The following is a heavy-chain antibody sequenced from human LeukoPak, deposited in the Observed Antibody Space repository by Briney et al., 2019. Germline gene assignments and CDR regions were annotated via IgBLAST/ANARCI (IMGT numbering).Heavy chain of an antibody. D-gene: IGHD3-22*01. Sequence: SETLSLTCTVSGGSISTYYWSWIRQPPGKGLEWIGYIYYSGSTNYNPSLKSRVTISVDTSKNQFSLKLSSVTAADTAVYYCVKGPQYYYDSSGYQNYFDYWGQGTLVTVSS. CDR1: GGSISTYY. V-gene: IGHV4-59*12. CDR2: IYYSGST. J-gene: IGHJ4*02. CDR3: VKGPQYYYDSSGYQNYFDY.